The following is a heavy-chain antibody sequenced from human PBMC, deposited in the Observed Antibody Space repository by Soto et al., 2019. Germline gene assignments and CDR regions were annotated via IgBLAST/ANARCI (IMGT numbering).Heavy chain of an antibody. CDR2: INHSGST. CDR1: GGSFSGYY. J-gene: IGHJ4*02. Sequence: QVQLQQWGAGLLKPSETLSLTCAVYGGSFSGYYWSWIRQPPGKGLEWIGEINHSGSTNYNPSLKRRVTLSVDTSKNQFSLKLSSVTAADTAVYYCARGVATVVTSYFDYWGQGTLVTVSS. D-gene: IGHD5-12*01. V-gene: IGHV4-34*01. CDR3: ARGVATVVTSYFDY.